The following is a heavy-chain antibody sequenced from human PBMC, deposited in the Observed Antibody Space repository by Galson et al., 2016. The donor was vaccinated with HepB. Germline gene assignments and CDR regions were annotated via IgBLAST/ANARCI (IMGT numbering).Heavy chain of an antibody. CDR1: GGSISSYY. V-gene: IGHV4-59*01. D-gene: IGHD5-24*01. Sequence: ETLSLTCTVSGGSISSYYWSWIRPPPGKGLEWMGYIYNSGNTNYNPSLKSRVTISVDTSKNQISLKLTSVSAADTAVYYCARDRGGYNPFDYWGQGMLVTVSS. CDR2: IYNSGNT. CDR3: ARDRGGYNPFDY. J-gene: IGHJ4*02.